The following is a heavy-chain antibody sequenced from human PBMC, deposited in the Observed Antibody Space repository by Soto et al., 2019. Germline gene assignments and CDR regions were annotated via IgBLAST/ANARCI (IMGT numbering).Heavy chain of an antibody. V-gene: IGHV1-46*01. CDR2: INPSGGST. Sequence: ASVKVSCKASGYTFTSYYMHWVRQAPGQGLEWMGIINPSGGSTSYAQKFQGRVTMTRDTSTSTAYMELSRLRSDDTAVYYCARGLQIAAWIYYYYYGMDVWGQGTTVTVSS. D-gene: IGHD6-6*01. J-gene: IGHJ6*02. CDR1: GYTFTSYY. CDR3: ARGLQIAAWIYYYYYGMDV.